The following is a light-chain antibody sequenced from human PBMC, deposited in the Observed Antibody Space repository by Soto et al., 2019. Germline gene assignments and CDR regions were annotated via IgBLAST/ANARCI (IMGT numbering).Light chain of an antibody. J-gene: IGKJ4*01. V-gene: IGKV1-39*01. CDR1: QRIRTD. CDR2: VAS. Sequence: IQMTQSPSSLSASVGARVTITCRASQRIRTDLNWYQQRPGKAPKVLIYVASTLQTGVPSRFSGSSSGTDFNLTITSLQPEDFALYYCQQSYKNPHTFGGGTRVEIK. CDR3: QQSYKNPHT.